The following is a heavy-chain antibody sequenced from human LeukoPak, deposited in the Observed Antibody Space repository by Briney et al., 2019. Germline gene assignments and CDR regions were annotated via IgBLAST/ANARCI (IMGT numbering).Heavy chain of an antibody. CDR1: GFTFSSYG. V-gene: IGHV3-33*01. CDR2: IWYDGSNK. CDR3: ARVWGIAAAGGEIEY. D-gene: IGHD6-13*01. J-gene: IGHJ4*02. Sequence: GGSLRLSCAASGFTFSSYGMHWVRQAPGKGLEWVAVIWYDGSNKYYADSVKGRFTISRDNSKNTLYLQMNSLRDEDTAVYYCARVWGIAAAGGEIEYWGQGTLVTVSS.